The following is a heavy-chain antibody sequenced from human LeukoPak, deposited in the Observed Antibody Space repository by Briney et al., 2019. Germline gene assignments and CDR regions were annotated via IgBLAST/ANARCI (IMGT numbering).Heavy chain of an antibody. CDR2: IYYSGST. CDR1: GGSISSSSYY. D-gene: IGHD6-13*01. J-gene: IGHJ4*02. Sequence: PSETLSLTCTVSGGSISSSSYYWGWIRQPPGKGLEWIGSIYYSGSTYYNPSLKSRVTISVDTSKNQFSLKLSSVTAADTAVYYCARGSSLYDYWGQGTLVTVSS. CDR3: ARGSSLYDY. V-gene: IGHV4-39*07.